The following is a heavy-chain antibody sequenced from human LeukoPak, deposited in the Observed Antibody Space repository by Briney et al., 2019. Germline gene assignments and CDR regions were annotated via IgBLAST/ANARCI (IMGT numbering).Heavy chain of an antibody. CDR1: GGSISSYY. Sequence: SETLSLTCTVSGGSISSYYWSWIRQPPGKGLEWIGYIYYSGSTYYNPSLRSRVTISVHTSKNQFSLKRSSVTAADTAVYYCATTGSGSYYDYWGQGTLVTVSS. CDR3: ATTGSGSYYDY. D-gene: IGHD1-26*01. CDR2: IYYSGST. V-gene: IGHV4-59*01. J-gene: IGHJ4*02.